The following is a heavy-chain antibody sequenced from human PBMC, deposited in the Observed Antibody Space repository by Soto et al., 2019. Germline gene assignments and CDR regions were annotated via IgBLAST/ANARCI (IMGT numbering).Heavy chain of an antibody. CDR2: ISWNSGSI. Sequence: GGSLRLSCAASGFTFDDYAMHWVRQAPGKGLEWVSGISWNSGSIGYADSVKGRFTISRDNAKNSLYLQMNSLRAEDTALYYCAKDIEYRGLAPFDYWGQGTLVTVSS. V-gene: IGHV3-9*01. J-gene: IGHJ4*02. CDR3: AKDIEYRGLAPFDY. D-gene: IGHD2-2*01. CDR1: GFTFDDYA.